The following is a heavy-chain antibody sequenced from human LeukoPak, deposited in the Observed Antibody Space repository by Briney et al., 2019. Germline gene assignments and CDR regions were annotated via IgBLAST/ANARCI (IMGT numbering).Heavy chain of an antibody. V-gene: IGHV4-39*07. J-gene: IGHJ4*02. CDR3: ARDRRCSSTSCPFDY. D-gene: IGHD2-2*01. CDR1: GGSISSSSYY. CDR2: IYYSGST. Sequence: SETLSLTCTVSGGSISSSSYYWGWIRQPPGKGLEWIGSIYYSGSTYYNPSLKSRVTISVDTSKNQFSLKLSSVTAADTAVYYCARDRRCSSTSCPFDYWGQGTLVTVSS.